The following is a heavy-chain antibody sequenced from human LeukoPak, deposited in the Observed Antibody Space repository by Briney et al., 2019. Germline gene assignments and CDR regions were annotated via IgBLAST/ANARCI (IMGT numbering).Heavy chain of an antibody. CDR1: GFTFSLYA. V-gene: IGHV3-30*01. Sequence: PGGSLRLSCATSGFTFSLYAFHWVRQAPGGGLEWVSVISYDGRSKFYADSVKGRFITSRDNSRNTLDLQVNSLRPEDTAVYYCARDQGDARNRIKGDGYYMDVWGKGTTIIVSS. J-gene: IGHJ6*03. CDR3: ARDQGDARNRIKGDGYYMDV. D-gene: IGHD1-14*01. CDR2: ISYDGRSK.